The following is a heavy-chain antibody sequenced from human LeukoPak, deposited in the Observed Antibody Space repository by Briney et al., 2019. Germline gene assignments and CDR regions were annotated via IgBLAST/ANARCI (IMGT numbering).Heavy chain of an antibody. Sequence: ASVKVSCKASGYTFTDYYIHWVRQAPGQGLEWMGWISAYNGNTNYAQKLQGRVTMTTDTSTSTAYMELRSLRSDDTAVYYCARDSAYYYYDSRPEFDYWGQGTLVTVSS. D-gene: IGHD3-22*01. CDR1: GYTFTDYY. CDR2: ISAYNGNT. V-gene: IGHV1-18*04. J-gene: IGHJ4*02. CDR3: ARDSAYYYYDSRPEFDY.